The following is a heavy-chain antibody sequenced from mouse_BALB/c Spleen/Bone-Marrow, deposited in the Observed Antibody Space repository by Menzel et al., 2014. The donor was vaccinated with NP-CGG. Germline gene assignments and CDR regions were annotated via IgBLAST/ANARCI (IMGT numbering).Heavy chain of an antibody. CDR3: ARSDGYYYAMDY. Sequence: QVQLQQPGAELMKPGASVKISCKATGYTFSSYWIEWVKQRPGHGLEWIGEILPGSGSTNYNEKFKGKATFTADTSSNTAYMQLSSLTSEDSAVYYCARSDGYYYAMDYWGQGPSVTVSS. J-gene: IGHJ4*01. CDR2: ILPGSGST. CDR1: GYTFSSYW. V-gene: IGHV1-9*01. D-gene: IGHD2-3*01.